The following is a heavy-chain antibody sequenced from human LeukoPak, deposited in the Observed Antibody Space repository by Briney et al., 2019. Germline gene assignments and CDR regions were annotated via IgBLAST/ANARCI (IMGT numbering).Heavy chain of an antibody. CDR3: ARGNYYDAGGYSGIAFDI. CDR2: IYYSGST. J-gene: IGHJ3*02. D-gene: IGHD3-22*01. Sequence: SETLSLTCTVSGGSISSYYWSWIRQPPGKGLEWIGYIYYSGSTNYNPSLKSRVTISVDTSKNQFSLKLTSLTAADTAVFYCARGNYYDAGGYSGIAFDIWGPGTMVTVSS. V-gene: IGHV4-59*08. CDR1: GGSISSYY.